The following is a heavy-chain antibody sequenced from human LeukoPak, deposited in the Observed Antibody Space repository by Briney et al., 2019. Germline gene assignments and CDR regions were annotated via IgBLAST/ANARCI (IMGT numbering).Heavy chain of an antibody. Sequence: PSETLSLTCTVSGGSISSYYWSWIRQPAGKGLEWIGRIYTSGSTNYNPSPKSRVTISVDTSKNQFSLKLSSVTAADTAVYYCARGGKQWLLHNWFDPWGQGTLVTVSS. J-gene: IGHJ5*02. V-gene: IGHV4-4*07. CDR2: IYTSGST. D-gene: IGHD6-19*01. CDR3: ARGGKQWLLHNWFDP. CDR1: GGSISSYY.